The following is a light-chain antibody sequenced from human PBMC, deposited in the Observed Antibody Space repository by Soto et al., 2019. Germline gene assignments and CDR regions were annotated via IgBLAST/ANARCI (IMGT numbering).Light chain of an antibody. V-gene: IGLV2-23*03. CDR2: EGS. CDR3: CSYAGYSTFVV. J-gene: IGLJ2*01. CDR1: SSDVGSYNL. Sequence: ALTQPASVSGSPGQSITISCTGTSSDVGSYNLVSWYQQHPGKAPKVMIYEGSKRPSGVSNRFSGSKSGNTASLTISGLQAEDEADYYCCSYAGYSTFVVFGGGTKLTV.